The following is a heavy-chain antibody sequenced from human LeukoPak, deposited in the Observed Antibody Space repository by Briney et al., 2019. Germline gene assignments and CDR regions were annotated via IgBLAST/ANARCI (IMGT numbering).Heavy chain of an antibody. CDR3: ARFGLNGVAGTIYYYYYYGMDV. V-gene: IGHV4-39*01. CDR1: GGSISSGGYY. Sequence: PSETLSLTCTVSGGSISSGGYYWSWIRQPPGKGLEWIVSIYYDGTTYYNPSLKSRVTTSIDTSKNQFSLNLSSVTATDTAVYYCARFGLNGVAGTIYYYYYYGMDVWGQGTTVTVSS. CDR2: IYYDGTT. D-gene: IGHD6-19*01. J-gene: IGHJ6*02.